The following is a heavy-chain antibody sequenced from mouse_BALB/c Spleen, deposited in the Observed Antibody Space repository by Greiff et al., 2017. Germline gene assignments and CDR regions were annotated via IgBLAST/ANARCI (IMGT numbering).Heavy chain of an antibody. Sequence: EVKLMESGPGLVKPSQSLSLTCTVTGYSITSDYAWNWIRQFPGNKLEWMGYISYSGSTSYNPSLKSRISITRDTSKNQFFLQLNSVTTEDTATYYCARNGNYYAMDYWGQGTSVTVSS. CDR2: ISYSGST. V-gene: IGHV3-2*02. CDR3: ARNGNYYAMDY. D-gene: IGHD2-1*01. J-gene: IGHJ4*01. CDR1: GYSITSDYA.